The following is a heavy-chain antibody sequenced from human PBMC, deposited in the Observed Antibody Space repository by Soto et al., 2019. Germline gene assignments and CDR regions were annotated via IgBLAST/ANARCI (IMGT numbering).Heavy chain of an antibody. D-gene: IGHD5-18*01. J-gene: IGHJ4*02. Sequence: GGSLRLSCAASGFTFSDYEMNWVRQAPGKWLERVSYISGSSSTVYYADSLKGRFTISRDNSKNTVYLQMHSLRAKDTSLYYCAKGEDSFGFTRFDFWGQGXLVTVYS. CDR2: ISGSSSTV. V-gene: IGHV3-48*03. CDR3: AKGEDSFGFTRFDF. CDR1: GFTFSDYE.